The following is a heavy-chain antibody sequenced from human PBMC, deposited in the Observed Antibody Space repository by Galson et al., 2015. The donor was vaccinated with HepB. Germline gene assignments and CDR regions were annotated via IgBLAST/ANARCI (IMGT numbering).Heavy chain of an antibody. CDR2: IYYSGST. CDR1: GGSISSYY. Sequence: ETLSLTCTVSGGSISSYYWGWIRQPPGKGLEWIGYIYYSGSTNYNPSLKSRATISVDTSKNQFSLKLSSVTAADTAVYYCARVSPDTAMVNWYFDLWGRGTLVTVSS. J-gene: IGHJ2*01. V-gene: IGHV4-59*01. D-gene: IGHD5-18*01. CDR3: ARVSPDTAMVNWYFDL.